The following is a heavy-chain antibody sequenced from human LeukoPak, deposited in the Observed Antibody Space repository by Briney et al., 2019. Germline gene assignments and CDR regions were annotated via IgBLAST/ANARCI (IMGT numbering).Heavy chain of an antibody. D-gene: IGHD3-9*01. V-gene: IGHV4-39*07. CDR1: GGSISSSSYY. Sequence: SETLSLTCTVSGGSISSSSYYWGWIRQPPGKGLEWIGSIYYSGSTYYNPSLKSRVTISVDTSKNQFSLKLSSVTSADTAVYYCARVLLRYFDSPAFDIWGQGTMVTVSS. J-gene: IGHJ3*02. CDR2: IYYSGST. CDR3: ARVLLRYFDSPAFDI.